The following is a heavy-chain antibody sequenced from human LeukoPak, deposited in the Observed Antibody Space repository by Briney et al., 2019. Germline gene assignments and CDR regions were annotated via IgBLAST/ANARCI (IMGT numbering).Heavy chain of an antibody. V-gene: IGHV1-24*01. CDR1: GYTLTELS. CDR2: FDPEDGET. CDR3: ATVPSTYCGGDCPDY. Sequence: ASVKVSCKVSGYTLTELSMHWVRQAPGKGLEWMGGFDPEDGETIYAQKFQGRVTMTEDTSTDTAYMELSSLRSEDTAVYYCATVPSTYCGGDCPDYWGQGTLVTVSS. D-gene: IGHD2-21*01. J-gene: IGHJ4*02.